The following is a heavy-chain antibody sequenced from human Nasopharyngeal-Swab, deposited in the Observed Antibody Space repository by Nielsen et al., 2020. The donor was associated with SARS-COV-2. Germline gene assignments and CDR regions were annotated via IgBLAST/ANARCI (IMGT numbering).Heavy chain of an antibody. Sequence: SVKVSCKASGGTFSSYAISWVRQAPGQGLEWMGRVIPILGIAIYAQKFQGRVTMTEDTSTDTAYMELSSLRSEDTAVYYCATGTSSGRANWFDPWGQGTLVTVSS. D-gene: IGHD3-3*01. CDR2: VIPILGIA. CDR1: GGTFSSYA. V-gene: IGHV1-69*04. CDR3: ATGTSSGRANWFDP. J-gene: IGHJ5*02.